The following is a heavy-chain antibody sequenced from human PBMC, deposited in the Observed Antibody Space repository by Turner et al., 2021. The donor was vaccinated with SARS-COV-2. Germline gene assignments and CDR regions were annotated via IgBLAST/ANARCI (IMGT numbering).Heavy chain of an antibody. D-gene: IGHD3-22*01. Sequence: QVQLVQYGAEVKKPESSVKVSCKASGGTFSSYAISWVRQAPGQGLEWMGGIIPIFDTTNYAQKFQGRVTITADKSTSTAYMELSGLRSEDTAVYYCARDRDYDSSGYWEQSWGQGTLVTVSS. CDR2: IIPIFDTT. CDR3: ARDRDYDSSGYWEQS. V-gene: IGHV1-69*06. J-gene: IGHJ4*02. CDR1: GGTFSSYA.